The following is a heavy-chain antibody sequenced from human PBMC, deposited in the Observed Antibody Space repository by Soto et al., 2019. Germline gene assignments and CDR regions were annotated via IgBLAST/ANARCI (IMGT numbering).Heavy chain of an antibody. V-gene: IGHV1-69*02. D-gene: IGHD3-22*01. J-gene: IGHJ5*02. Sequence: SVKVSCKASGGTFSSYTISWVRQAPGQGLEWMGRIIPILGIANYAQKFQGRVTITADKSTSTAYMELSSLRSEDTAVYYCASTKAYYYDSSGQFDPWGQGTLVTVSS. CDR2: IIPILGIA. CDR1: GGTFSSYT. CDR3: ASTKAYYYDSSGQFDP.